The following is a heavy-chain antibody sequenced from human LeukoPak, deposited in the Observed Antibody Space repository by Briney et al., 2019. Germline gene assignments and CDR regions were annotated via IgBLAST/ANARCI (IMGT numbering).Heavy chain of an antibody. CDR1: GYTFTSYY. V-gene: IGHV1-46*01. CDR2: ITPSGGST. J-gene: IGHJ5*02. CDR3: ARDAYYDFWSGYYTGFDP. D-gene: IGHD3-3*01. Sequence: GASVKVSCKASGYTFTSYYMHWVRQAPGQGLEWMGIITPSGGSTSYAQKFQGRVTMTRDMSTSTVYMELRSLRSEDTAVYYCARDAYYDFWSGYYTGFDPWGQGTLVTVSS.